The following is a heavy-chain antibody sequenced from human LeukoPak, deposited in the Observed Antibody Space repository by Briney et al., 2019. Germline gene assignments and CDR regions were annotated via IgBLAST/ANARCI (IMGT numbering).Heavy chain of an antibody. J-gene: IGHJ4*02. CDR3: AREYSYGYYYFDY. V-gene: IGHV4-61*01. Sequence: SETLSLTCTVSGGSISSSSYYWGWIRQPPGKGLEWIGYIYYSGSTNYNPSLKSRVTISVDTSKNQFSLKLSSVTAADTAVYYCAREYSYGYYYFDYWGQGTLVTVSS. D-gene: IGHD5-18*01. CDR2: IYYSGST. CDR1: GGSISSSSYY.